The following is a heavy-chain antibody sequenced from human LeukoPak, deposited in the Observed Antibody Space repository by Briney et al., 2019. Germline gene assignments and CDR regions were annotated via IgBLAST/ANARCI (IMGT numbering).Heavy chain of an antibody. CDR2: INPNSGGT. Sequence: ASVRVSCKPSGHTFTGYYIHRVRQAPGQGLEWMGRINPNSGGTYYIQKFQGRVTMTRDTSITTAYMELSGLTSDDTAVYYCATSGSFDSWGQGTLVTVSS. CDR1: GHTFTGYY. J-gene: IGHJ5*01. CDR3: ATSGSFDS. V-gene: IGHV1-2*02.